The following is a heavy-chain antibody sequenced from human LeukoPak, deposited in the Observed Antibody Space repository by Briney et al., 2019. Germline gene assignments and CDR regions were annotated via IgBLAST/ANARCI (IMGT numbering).Heavy chain of an antibody. Sequence: PSETLSLTCVVYGGPLSGYYWSWISQTPGKGLEWIGEINHTGSTNYNPSLRSRVTMSVDTTQKQVSLKLTSVTAADTAVYYCALDYGMFLDGMDVWGQGTTVTVSS. CDR2: INHTGST. CDR3: ALDYGMFLDGMDV. V-gene: IGHV4-34*01. D-gene: IGHD4-17*01. CDR1: GGPLSGYY. J-gene: IGHJ6*02.